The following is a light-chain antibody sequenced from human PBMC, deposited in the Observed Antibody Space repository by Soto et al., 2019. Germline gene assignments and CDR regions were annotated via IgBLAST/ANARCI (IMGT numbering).Light chain of an antibody. CDR3: SSFAGYNNYVV. CDR2: EVS. J-gene: IGLJ2*01. V-gene: IGLV2-8*01. Sequence: QSALTQPPSASGSPGQSVTIACTGTSSDVGGYNFVSWYQQHPGKAPKLLIYEVSERPSGVPDRFSGSKSGNTASLTVSGLQAEDEAHYHCSSFAGYNNYVVFGGGTKVTVL. CDR1: SSDVGGYNF.